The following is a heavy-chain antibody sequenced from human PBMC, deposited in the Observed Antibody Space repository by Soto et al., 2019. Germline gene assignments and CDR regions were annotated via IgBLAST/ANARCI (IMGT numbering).Heavy chain of an antibody. CDR1: GGSISSGGYY. CDR3: ARDEAARYYYYYGMDV. V-gene: IGHV4-31*03. J-gene: IGHJ6*02. Sequence: SETLSLTCTVSGGSISSGGYYWSWIRQHPGKGLEWIGYIYYSGSTYYNPSLKSRVTISVDTSKNQFSLKLSSVTAADTAVYYCARDEAARYYYYYGMDVWGQGTTVTVSS. CDR2: IYYSGST. D-gene: IGHD6-6*01.